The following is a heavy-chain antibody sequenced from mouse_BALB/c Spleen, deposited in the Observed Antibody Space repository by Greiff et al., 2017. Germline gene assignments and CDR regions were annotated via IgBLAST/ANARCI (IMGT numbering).Heavy chain of an antibody. CDR3: TREGSGWFAY. V-gene: IGHV1-69*02. Sequence: QVQLQQPGAELVRPGASVKLSCKASGYTFTSYWINWVKQRPGQGLEWIGNIYPSDSYTNYNQKFKDKATLTVDKSSSTAYMQLSSPTSEDSAVYYCTREGSGWFAYWGQGTLVTVSA. J-gene: IGHJ3*01. D-gene: IGHD3-1*01. CDR1: GYTFTSYW. CDR2: IYPSDSYT.